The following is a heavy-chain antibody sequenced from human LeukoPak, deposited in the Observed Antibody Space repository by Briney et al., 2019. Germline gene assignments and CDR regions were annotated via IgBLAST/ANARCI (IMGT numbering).Heavy chain of an antibody. CDR2: FYYCESI. CDR1: GRSISISSYY. CDR3: ARDDFYWSLGPTDY. V-gene: IGHV4-39*07. J-gene: IGHJ4*02. D-gene: IGHD3-9*01. Sequence: WETQTLTCSVSGRSISISSYYWGWSRQPPAKGLEWNGSFYYCESICYNPSVKSHVTISVDTSKNQFSLKLRSVTAADSAVYYYARDDFYWSLGPTDYWGQGTLVTVSS.